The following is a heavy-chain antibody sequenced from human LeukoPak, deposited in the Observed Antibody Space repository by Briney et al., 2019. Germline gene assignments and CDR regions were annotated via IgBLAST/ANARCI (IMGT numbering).Heavy chain of an antibody. CDR3: AKGGPLVYYYYGMDV. CDR2: ISYDGSNK. Sequence: PGGSLRLSCAASGFTFSSYAMHWVRQAPGKGLEWVAVISYDGSNKYYADSVKGRFTISRDNSKNTLYLQMNSLRAEDTAVYYCAKGGPLVYYYYGMDVWGQGTTVTVSS. J-gene: IGHJ6*02. V-gene: IGHV3-30*04. D-gene: IGHD6-6*01. CDR1: GFTFSSYA.